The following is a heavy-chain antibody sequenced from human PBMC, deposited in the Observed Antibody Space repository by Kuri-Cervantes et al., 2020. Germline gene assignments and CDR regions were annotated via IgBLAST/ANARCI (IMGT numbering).Heavy chain of an antibody. V-gene: IGHV3-7*01. CDR2: IKQDGSEK. Sequence: GESLKISCAASGFTFSSYWMSWVRQAPGKGLEWVANIKQDGSEKYYVDSVKGRFTISRDNAKNSLYLQMNSLRAEGTAVYYCARVGVVVAATRGDFDYWGQGTLVTVSS. D-gene: IGHD2-15*01. J-gene: IGHJ4*02. CDR3: ARVGVVVAATRGDFDY. CDR1: GFTFSSYW.